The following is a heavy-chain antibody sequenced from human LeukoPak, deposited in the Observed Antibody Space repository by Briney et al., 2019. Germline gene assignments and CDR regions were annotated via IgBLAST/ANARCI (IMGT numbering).Heavy chain of an antibody. D-gene: IGHD6-13*01. V-gene: IGHV1-69*04. CDR1: GGTFSSYA. Sequence: SVKVSCKASGGTFSSYAISWVRQAPGQGLEWMGRIIPILGIANYAQKFQGRVTITADKSTSTAYMELSSLRSEDTAVYYCARGFSIAASGTGFDYWGQGTLVTVSS. CDR3: ARGFSIAASGTGFDY. J-gene: IGHJ4*02. CDR2: IIPILGIA.